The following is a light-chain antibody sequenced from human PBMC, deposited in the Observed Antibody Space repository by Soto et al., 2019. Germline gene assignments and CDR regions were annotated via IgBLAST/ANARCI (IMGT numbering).Light chain of an antibody. V-gene: IGLV1-40*01. CDR3: QSYDSRLSGYV. Sequence: QSVLTQPPSVSGAPGLGVTISCTGSSSNIGAVYDVQWYQQLPGTAPKLLIFDNSNRPSGVPDRFSGSKSGTSASLAITGLQAEDEANYYCQSYDSRLSGYVFGGGTKLTVL. J-gene: IGLJ3*02. CDR2: DNS. CDR1: SSNIGAVYD.